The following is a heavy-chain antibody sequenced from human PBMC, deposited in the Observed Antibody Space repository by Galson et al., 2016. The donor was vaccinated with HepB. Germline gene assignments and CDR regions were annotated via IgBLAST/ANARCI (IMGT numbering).Heavy chain of an antibody. CDR2: ISDGGTA. J-gene: IGHJ4*02. Sequence: SLRLSCAASGFTFKYHAMSWVRQAPGSGLEWVAVISDGGTAHYADPVKGRFTISRDNSKNTVYLKMDSLRAEDRAEYYCARVSGPWVGVPAAKVYFDFWGQGTLVIVSS. CDR1: GFTFKYHA. CDR3: ARVSGPWVGVPAAKVYFDF. V-gene: IGHV3-23*01. D-gene: IGHD2-2*01.